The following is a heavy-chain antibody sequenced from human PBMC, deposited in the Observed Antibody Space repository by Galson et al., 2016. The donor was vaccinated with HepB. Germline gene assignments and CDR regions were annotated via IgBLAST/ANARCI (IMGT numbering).Heavy chain of an antibody. V-gene: IGHV1-58*01. J-gene: IGHJ2*01. CDR3: ATPLYCYSGSCSIWYYDI. D-gene: IGHD2-15*01. CDR2: IVVGSGDT. Sequence: SVKVSCKASGSTFTSSAVQWARQARGQRLEWIGWIVVGSGDTNYAQKFQERVTITRDMPTSTAYMELSSLRSEDTAVYYCATPLYCYSGSCSIWYYDIWGRGTLVTVSS. CDR1: GSTFTSSA.